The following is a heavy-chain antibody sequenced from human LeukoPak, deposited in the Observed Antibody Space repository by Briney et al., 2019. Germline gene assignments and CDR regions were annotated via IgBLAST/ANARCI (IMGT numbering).Heavy chain of an antibody. Sequence: SETLSLTCAVYGGSFSGYYWSWIRQPPGKGLEWIGEINHSGSTNYNPSLKSRVSLSVDKSNNQFSLKLNSVTAADTAVYYCARRRAGYCSSTSCYATYYFDYWGQGTLVTVSS. V-gene: IGHV4-34*01. D-gene: IGHD2-2*01. J-gene: IGHJ4*02. CDR1: GGSFSGYY. CDR2: INHSGST. CDR3: ARRRAGYCSSTSCYATYYFDY.